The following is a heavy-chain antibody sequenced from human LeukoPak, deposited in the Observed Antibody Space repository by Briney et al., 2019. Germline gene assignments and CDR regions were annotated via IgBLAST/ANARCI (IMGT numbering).Heavy chain of an antibody. V-gene: IGHV4-30-4*08. D-gene: IGHD1-1*01. CDR3: AREDKNWLTGAFDI. CDR1: GFTFSSYA. J-gene: IGHJ3*02. Sequence: LRLSCAASGFTFSSYAMSWIRQPPGKGLEWIGYIYYSGSTYYNPSLKSRVTISVDTSKNQFSLKLSSVTAADTAVYYCAREDKNWLTGAFDIWGQGTMVTVSS. CDR2: IYYSGST.